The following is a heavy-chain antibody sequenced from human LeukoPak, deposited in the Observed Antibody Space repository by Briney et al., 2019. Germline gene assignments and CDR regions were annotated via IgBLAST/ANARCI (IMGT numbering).Heavy chain of an antibody. V-gene: IGHV4-59*02. D-gene: IGHD1-26*01. J-gene: IGHJ4*02. CDR1: GGSVSTYL. CDR3: VRDIRFIGATHYFDY. Sequence: PSETLSLTCTVSGGSVSTYLWSWIRQPPGKGLEGIAYMDYSGTTNYNPSLRSRVTISIDTSKNQFSLSLSSVTAADTAVYYCVRDIRFIGATHYFDYWGQGTLVTVSS. CDR2: MDYSGTT.